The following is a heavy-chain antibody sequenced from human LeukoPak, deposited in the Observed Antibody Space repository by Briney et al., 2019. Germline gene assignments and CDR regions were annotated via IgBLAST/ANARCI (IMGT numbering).Heavy chain of an antibody. CDR2: INHSGSA. CDR3: ACRELMDV. D-gene: IGHD1-7*01. Sequence: SETLSLTCAVYGGSFSDYCWSWIRQSPGRGLEWIGEINHSGSANYNPSLESRVTISIDTSRNQFSLKLSSVTAADTAVYYCACRELMDVWGQGTTVTVSS. CDR1: GGSFSDYC. V-gene: IGHV4-34*01. J-gene: IGHJ6*02.